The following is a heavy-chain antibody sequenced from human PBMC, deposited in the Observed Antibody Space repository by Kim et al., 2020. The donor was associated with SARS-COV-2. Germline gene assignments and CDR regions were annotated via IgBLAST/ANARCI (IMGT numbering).Heavy chain of an antibody. CDR2: IIPIFGTA. Sequence: SVKVSCKASGGTFSSYAISWVRQAPGQGLEWMGGIIPIFGTANYAQKFQGRVTITADESTSTAYMELSSLRSEDTAVYYCARVGGNYYGSGSYYIPPPDYWGQGTLVTVSS. V-gene: IGHV1-69*13. CDR3: ARVGGNYYGSGSYYIPPPDY. J-gene: IGHJ4*02. D-gene: IGHD3-10*01. CDR1: GGTFSSYA.